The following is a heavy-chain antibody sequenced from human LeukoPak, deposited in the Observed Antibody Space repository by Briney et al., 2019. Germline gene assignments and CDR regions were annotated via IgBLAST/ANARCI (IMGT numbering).Heavy chain of an antibody. CDR1: GLIFSDYS. J-gene: IGHJ4*02. CDR3: ARGRWDYDSSGYYHPVY. D-gene: IGHD3-22*01. Sequence: PGGSLRLPCAASGLIFSDYSMNWVRQAPGKGLEWVSYITSSSSSIYYVDSVKGRFTISRDNAKNSLYLQMNSLRAEDTAVYYCARGRWDYDSSGYYHPVYWGQGTLVTVAS. V-gene: IGHV3-48*01. CDR2: ITSSSSSI.